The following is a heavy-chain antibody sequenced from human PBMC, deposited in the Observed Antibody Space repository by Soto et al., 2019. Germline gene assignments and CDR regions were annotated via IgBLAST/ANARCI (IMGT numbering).Heavy chain of an antibody. D-gene: IGHD6-19*01. CDR3: ARSVAVPGAHIDY. CDR2: VYYTGST. CDR1: GGSISGSY. Sequence: SETLSLTCSVSGGSISGSYWSWIRQSPGKGLEWLGYVYYTGSTNYSPSLRSRVSISVDTSKNEFSLRLSPVTAADTAVYFCARSVAVPGAHIDYWGQGTQVTVSS. V-gene: IGHV4-59*01. J-gene: IGHJ4*02.